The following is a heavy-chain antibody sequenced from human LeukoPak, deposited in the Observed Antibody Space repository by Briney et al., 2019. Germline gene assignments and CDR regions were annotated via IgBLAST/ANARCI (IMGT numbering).Heavy chain of an antibody. V-gene: IGHV3-7*01. CDR3: AVVAGTIPYYFDY. D-gene: IGHD6-19*01. J-gene: IGHJ4*02. Sequence: GGSLRLSCAASGLTFSSSWMSWVRQAPGKGLEWVANIKEDGSEKYYVDSVKGRFTISRDNAKNSLYLQMNSLRAEDTAVYYCAVVAGTIPYYFDYWGQGTLVTVSS. CDR2: IKEDGSEK. CDR1: GLTFSSSW.